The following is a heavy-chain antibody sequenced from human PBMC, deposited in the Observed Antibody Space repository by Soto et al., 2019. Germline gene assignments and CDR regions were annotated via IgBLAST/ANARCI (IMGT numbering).Heavy chain of an antibody. CDR2: INAGNGNT. Sequence: QVQLVQSGAEVKKPGASVKVSCKASGYTFTSYAMHWVRQAPGQRLEWMGWINAGNGNTKYSQKFQGRVTITRDTSASTAYRELSSLRSEDTAGYYCAKGVVAATRGLWGFDPWGQGTLVTVSS. CDR1: GYTFTSYA. J-gene: IGHJ5*02. CDR3: AKGVVAATRGLWGFDP. V-gene: IGHV1-3*01. D-gene: IGHD2-15*01.